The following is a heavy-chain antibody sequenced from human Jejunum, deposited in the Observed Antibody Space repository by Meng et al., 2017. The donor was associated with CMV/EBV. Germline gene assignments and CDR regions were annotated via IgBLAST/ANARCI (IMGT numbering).Heavy chain of an antibody. CDR3: AGGLGGTIDY. D-gene: IGHD1-26*01. Sequence: FQASASPFRNSATSRVRQAPGQGLEWMGNIIPVFDKTNYAQKFQGRVTITADRSTNTAYMELSSLRSDDTAIYYCAGGLGGTIDYWGQGTRVTVSS. V-gene: IGHV1-69*04. CDR1: ASPFRNSA. J-gene: IGHJ4*02. CDR2: IIPVFDKT.